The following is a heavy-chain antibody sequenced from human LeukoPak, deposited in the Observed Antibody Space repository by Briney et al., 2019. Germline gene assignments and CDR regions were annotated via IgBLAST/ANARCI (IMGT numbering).Heavy chain of an antibody. CDR1: GFTFSSYA. D-gene: IGHD6-13*01. V-gene: IGHV3-23*01. Sequence: GGSLRLSCAASGFTFSSYAMSWVRQATGKGLEWVSAITGDGDTTYYADSVRGRFTISRDNSKNTVYLQLNSLRAEDTAVYYCAKRGAGGKLFDYWGQGTLVTVSS. CDR2: ITGDGDTT. CDR3: AKRGAGGKLFDY. J-gene: IGHJ4*02.